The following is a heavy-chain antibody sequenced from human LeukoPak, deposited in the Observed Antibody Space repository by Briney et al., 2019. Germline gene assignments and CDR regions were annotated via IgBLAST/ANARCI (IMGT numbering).Heavy chain of an antibody. CDR1: GGSFSGYY. J-gene: IGHJ4*02. V-gene: IGHV4-34*01. CDR2: INHSGTT. D-gene: IGHD2-2*01. Sequence: SETLSLTCAVYGGSFSGYYWSWIRQPPGKGLEWIGEINHSGTTNNNPSLKRRVTVSVDTSKNQFSLKLSSVTAADTAVYYCARDRYCSSTSCTTEYYFDYWGQGTLVTVSS. CDR3: ARDRYCSSTSCTTEYYFDY.